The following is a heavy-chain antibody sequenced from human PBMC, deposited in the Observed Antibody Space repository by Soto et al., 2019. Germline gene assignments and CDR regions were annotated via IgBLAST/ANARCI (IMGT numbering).Heavy chain of an antibody. J-gene: IGHJ4*02. D-gene: IGHD5-18*01. CDR1: GGSISSGGYY. Sequence: TSETLSLTCTVSGGSISSGGYYWSWIRQHPGKGLEWIGYIYYSGSTYYNPSLKSRVTISVDTSKNQFSLKLSSVTAADTAVYYCARSGYSYGPNPLLYWGQGTLVTVPQ. V-gene: IGHV4-31*03. CDR3: ARSGYSYGPNPLLY. CDR2: IYYSGST.